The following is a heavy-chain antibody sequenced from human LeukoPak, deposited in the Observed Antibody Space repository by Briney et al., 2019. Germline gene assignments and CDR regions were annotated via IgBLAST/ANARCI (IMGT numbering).Heavy chain of an antibody. J-gene: IGHJ4*02. Sequence: GGSLRLSCADSGITFSSYAMTWVRQAPGKGLEWASSISDSSRTSYYADSVKGRFTISRDNSKSTLYLQMNSLRAEDTAVYYCAKIGFAAGTVDWGQGTLVTVSS. CDR2: ISDSSRTS. D-gene: IGHD6-13*01. V-gene: IGHV3-23*01. CDR3: AKIGFAAGTVD. CDR1: GITFSSYA.